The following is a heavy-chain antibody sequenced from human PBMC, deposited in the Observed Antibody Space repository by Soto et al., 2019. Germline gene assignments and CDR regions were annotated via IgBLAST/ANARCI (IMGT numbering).Heavy chain of an antibody. V-gene: IGHV4-31*03. D-gene: IGHD2-2*01. CDR2: IYHSGTT. J-gene: IGHJ5*02. CDR1: GGSISSGGYY. Sequence: QVQLQESGPGLVKPSQTLSLTCTVSGGSISSGGYYWSWIRQHPGKGLEWIGYIYHSGTTYYNPSLKRRVNISVDTAKKPFSLKLTSVTAADTAVDYCARVRGNPLLGWFDPLGQGTLVTVSS. CDR3: ARVRGNPLLGWFDP.